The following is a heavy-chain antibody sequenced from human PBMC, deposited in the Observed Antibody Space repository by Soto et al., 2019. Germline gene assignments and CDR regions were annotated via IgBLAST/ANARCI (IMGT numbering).Heavy chain of an antibody. V-gene: IGHV3-64*01. CDR3: ARNQDRFLEAYYMDV. CDR2: ISSNGGST. CDR1: GFTFSSYA. Sequence: GGSLRLSCAASGFTFSSYAMHWVRQAPGKGLEYVSAISSNGGSTYYANSVKGRFTISRDNSKNTLYLQMGSLRAEDMAGYYCARNQDRFLEAYYMDVWGKGTTVTVSS. J-gene: IGHJ6*03. D-gene: IGHD3-3*01.